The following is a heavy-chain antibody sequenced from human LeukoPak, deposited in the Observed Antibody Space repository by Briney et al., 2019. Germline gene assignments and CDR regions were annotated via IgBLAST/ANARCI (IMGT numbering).Heavy chain of an antibody. J-gene: IGHJ5*02. CDR3: AKSWSAIAAAGIGWFDP. Sequence: GGPLRLSCAASGFTFSSYGMHWVRQAPGKGLEWVAVLSYDGSNKYYADSVKVRFTISRDNSKNTLYLQMNSLRAEDTAVYYCAKSWSAIAAAGIGWFDPWGQGTLVTVSS. CDR1: GFTFSSYG. CDR2: LSYDGSNK. D-gene: IGHD6-13*01. V-gene: IGHV3-30*18.